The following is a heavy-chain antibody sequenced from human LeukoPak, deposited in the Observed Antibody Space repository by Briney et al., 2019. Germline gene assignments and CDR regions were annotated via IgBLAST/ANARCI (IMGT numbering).Heavy chain of an antibody. CDR3: AGSQYCSGGSCYKVIWYFAL. Sequence: PSETLSLTCTVSGGSISSYYWSWIRQPAGKGLEWIGRIYTSGSTNYNPSLKSRVTMSVDTSKNQFSLKLSSVTAADTAVYYCAGSQYCSGGSCYKVIWYFALWGRGTLVTVSS. CDR2: IYTSGST. J-gene: IGHJ2*01. D-gene: IGHD2-15*01. CDR1: GGSISSYY. V-gene: IGHV4-4*07.